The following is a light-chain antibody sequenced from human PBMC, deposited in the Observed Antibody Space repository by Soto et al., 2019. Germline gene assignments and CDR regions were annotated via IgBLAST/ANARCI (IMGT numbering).Light chain of an antibody. CDR3: QQYQRYST. J-gene: IGKJ1*01. CDR2: AAS. Sequence: AIRMTPSPSSFSASTGDRVTITCRASQGISSYLAWYQQKPGKAPKLLIYAASTLQSGVPSRFSGSGSGTEFTLTISSLLPEDSATYYCQQYQRYSTFGQGTKVDIK. CDR1: QGISSY. V-gene: IGKV1-8*01.